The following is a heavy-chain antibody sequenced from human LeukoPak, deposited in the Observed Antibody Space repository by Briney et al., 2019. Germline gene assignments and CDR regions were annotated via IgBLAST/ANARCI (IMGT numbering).Heavy chain of an antibody. J-gene: IGHJ4*02. D-gene: IGHD6-13*01. CDR1: GFTFSSYW. Sequence: GGSLRLSCAAPGFTFSSYWMSWVRQAPGKGLEWVANIKQDGSEKYYVDSVKGRFTISRDNAKNSLYLQMSSLRAEDTAVYYCARGGDNSWYVPYYFDYWGQGTLVTVSS. V-gene: IGHV3-7*04. CDR2: IKQDGSEK. CDR3: ARGGDNSWYVPYYFDY.